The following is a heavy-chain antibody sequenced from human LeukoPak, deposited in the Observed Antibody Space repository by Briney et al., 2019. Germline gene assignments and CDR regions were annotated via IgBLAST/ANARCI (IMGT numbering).Heavy chain of an antibody. CDR3: AREMTTVVGKSFDH. CDR1: GFIFDNCA. D-gene: IGHD4-23*01. V-gene: IGHV3-30-3*01. Sequence: PGGSLRLSCAASGFIFDNCAMHWIRQAPGKGLEWLALISFDGTNIYYEDSVKGRFIISRDNSKNMLYLQMSSLRIEDTAMYYCAREMTTVVGKSFDHWGQGTLVTVSP. J-gene: IGHJ4*02. CDR2: ISFDGTNI.